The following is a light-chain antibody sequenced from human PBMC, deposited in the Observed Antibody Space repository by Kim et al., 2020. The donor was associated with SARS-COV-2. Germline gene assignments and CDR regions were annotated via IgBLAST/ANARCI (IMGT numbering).Light chain of an antibody. CDR1: SGHSSYA. V-gene: IGLV4-69*01. J-gene: IGLJ3*02. Sequence: QLVLTQSPSASASLGASVKLTCTLSSGHSSYAIAWHQQQPEKGPRYLMKLHRDGSHNKGDGIPDRFSGSSSGAERHLTISSLQSEDEADYYCQTWGTGIQVFGGGTQLTVL. CDR2: LHRDGSH. CDR3: QTWGTGIQV.